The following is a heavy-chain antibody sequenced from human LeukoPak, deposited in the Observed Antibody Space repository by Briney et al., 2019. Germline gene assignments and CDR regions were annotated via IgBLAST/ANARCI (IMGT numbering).Heavy chain of an antibody. V-gene: IGHV4-39*01. CDR2: IYYSGST. CDR3: ARGPLIDY. CDR1: GGSISSTSYY. Sequence: KPSETLSLTCTVSGGSISSTSYYWGWIRQPPGKGLEWIGSIYYSGSTYYNPSLKSRVTISLATSKNQFSLKLSSVTAADTAVYYCARGPLIDYWGQGTLVTVSS. J-gene: IGHJ4*02.